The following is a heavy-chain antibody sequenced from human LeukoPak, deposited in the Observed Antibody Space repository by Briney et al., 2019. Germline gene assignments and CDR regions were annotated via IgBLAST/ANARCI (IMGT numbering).Heavy chain of an antibody. J-gene: IGHJ6*02. V-gene: IGHV4-34*01. D-gene: IGHD2-2*01. Sequence: SETLSLTCAVYGGSFSGYYWSWIRQPPGKGLEWIGEINHSGSTNYNPSLKSRVTISVDTSKNQFSLKLSSMTAADTAVYYCARGQLLLWKNPHHYYYYGMDVWGQGTTVTVSS. CDR2: INHSGST. CDR3: ARGQLLLWKNPHHYYYYGMDV. CDR1: GGSFSGYY.